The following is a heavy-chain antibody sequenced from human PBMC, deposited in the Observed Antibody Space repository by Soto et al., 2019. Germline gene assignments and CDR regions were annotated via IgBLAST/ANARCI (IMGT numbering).Heavy chain of an antibody. V-gene: IGHV1-69*01. CDR1: GGIFKTDA. J-gene: IGHJ3*01. CDR3: VRDLTLGYRSGGDGFDV. CDR2: LTPLYGTA. D-gene: IGHD5-18*01. Sequence: DLGQSGAEVKKPGSSVKVSCKASGGIFKTDAVAWVRQAPGQGLEWVGGLTPLYGTANYAQKFQGRVTITADESTGAAYMEVSSLRAEDTAVYYCVRDLTLGYRSGGDGFDVWGQGTMVTVSS.